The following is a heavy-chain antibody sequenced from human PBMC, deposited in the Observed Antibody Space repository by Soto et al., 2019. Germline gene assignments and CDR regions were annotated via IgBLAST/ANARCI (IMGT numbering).Heavy chain of an antibody. V-gene: IGHV3-7*01. J-gene: IGHJ4*02. CDR3: ARVRKGGYSYGWYLFDY. CDR2: IKQDGSEK. Sequence: GGSLRLSCAASGFTFSSYWMSWVRQAPGKGLEWVANIKQDGSEKYYVDSVKGRFTISRDNAKNSLYLQMNSLRAADTAVYYCARVRKGGYSYGWYLFDYWGQGTLVTVSS. D-gene: IGHD5-18*01. CDR1: GFTFSSYW.